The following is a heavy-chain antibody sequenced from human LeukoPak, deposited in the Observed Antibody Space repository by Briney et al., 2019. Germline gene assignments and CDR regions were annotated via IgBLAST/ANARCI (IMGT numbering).Heavy chain of an antibody. D-gene: IGHD3-10*01. V-gene: IGHV4-61*02. CDR2: IYTSGST. CDR3: ARDLLAGYYYMDV. J-gene: IGHJ6*03. Sequence: SETLSLTCTVSGGSISSGSYYWSWIRQPAGKGLEWIGRIYTSGSTNYNPPLKSRVTISVDTSKNQFSLKLSSVTAADTAVYYCARDLLAGYYYMDVWGKGTTVTVSS. CDR1: GGSISSGSYY.